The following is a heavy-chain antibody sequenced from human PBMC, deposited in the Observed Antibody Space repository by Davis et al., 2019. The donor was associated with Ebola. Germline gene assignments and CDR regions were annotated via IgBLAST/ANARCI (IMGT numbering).Heavy chain of an antibody. Sequence: PGGSLRLSCAASGFTFSSYAMSWVRQAPGKGLEWVSYISSSSSTIYYADSVKGRFTISRDNAKNSLYLQMNSLRAEDTALYYCAKDEDYNSSGYLGGFDLWGRGTLVTVSS. J-gene: IGHJ2*01. V-gene: IGHV3-48*04. D-gene: IGHD3-22*01. CDR2: ISSSSSTI. CDR3: AKDEDYNSSGYLGGFDL. CDR1: GFTFSSYA.